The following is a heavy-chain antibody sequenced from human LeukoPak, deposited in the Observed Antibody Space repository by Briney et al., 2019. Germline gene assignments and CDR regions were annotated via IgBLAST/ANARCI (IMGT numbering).Heavy chain of an antibody. V-gene: IGHV4-59*01. CDR2: IYHSGIT. D-gene: IGHD5-18*01. Sequence: SETLSLTRTVSGGSISNYYWSWIRQSPGKGLEWIGYIYHSGITNYSPVLKSRVTMSLDTSKNQFSLKLSSVTAADTAVYYCARSEYTSMVGSLYFDYWGQGTLATVSS. CDR1: GGSISNYY. CDR3: ARSEYTSMVGSLYFDY. J-gene: IGHJ4*02.